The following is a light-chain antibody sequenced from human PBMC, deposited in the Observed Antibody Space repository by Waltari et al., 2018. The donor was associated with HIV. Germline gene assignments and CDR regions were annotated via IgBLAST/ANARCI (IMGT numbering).Light chain of an antibody. CDR3: QQNYSPPYT. CDR2: AAS. J-gene: IGKJ2*01. V-gene: IGKV1-39*01. Sequence: DIQLTQSPSSLSASVGDRLIITCRTKQAIDGYLSWYQQKPGKAPRLLIYAASSFHTGVPSRFTGRGSGTDFTLTITSLQPEDFATYFCQQNYSPPYTFGQGTKVEI. CDR1: QAIDGY.